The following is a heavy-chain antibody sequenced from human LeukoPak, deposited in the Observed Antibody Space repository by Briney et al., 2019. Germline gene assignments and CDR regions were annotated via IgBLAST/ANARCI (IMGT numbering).Heavy chain of an antibody. V-gene: IGHV4-4*07. D-gene: IGHD3-22*01. Sequence: SETLSLTCTVSGGSISSYYWSWIRQPAGKGLEWIWRIYTSGSTNYNPSLKSRVTMSVDTSKNQFSLKLSSVTAADTAVYYCARDDPLDYYDSSGYAPSWGQGTLVTVSS. CDR1: GGSISSYY. CDR2: IYTSGST. CDR3: ARDDPLDYYDSSGYAPS. J-gene: IGHJ4*02.